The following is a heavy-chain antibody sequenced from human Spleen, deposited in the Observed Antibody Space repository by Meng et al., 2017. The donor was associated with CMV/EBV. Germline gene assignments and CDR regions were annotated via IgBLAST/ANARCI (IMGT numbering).Heavy chain of an antibody. Sequence: WWRHEPAQEGEGMRRYNPDGGNTSYTPNFKGRVTISRDTSKKKVYMEMSAVSVADTAVYYCARGGGGDNDFWSGFWAYWGQGSLVTVSS. CDR2: YNPDGGNT. J-gene: IGHJ4*02. D-gene: IGHD3-3*01. CDR3: ARGGGGDNDFWSGFWAY. V-gene: IGHV1-46*01.